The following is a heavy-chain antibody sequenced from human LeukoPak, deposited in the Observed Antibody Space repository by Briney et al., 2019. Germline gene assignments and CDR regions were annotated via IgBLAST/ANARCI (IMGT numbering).Heavy chain of an antibody. D-gene: IGHD3-10*01. CDR2: INHSGST. CDR1: GGSFSGYY. Sequence: SETLSLTCAVYGGSFSGYYWSWIRQPPGKGLEWIGEINHSGSTNYNPSLKSRVTISVDTSKNQFSLKLSSVTAVDTAVYYCARGSLSSGSYSFDYWGQGTLVTVSS. J-gene: IGHJ4*02. V-gene: IGHV4-34*01. CDR3: ARGSLSSGSYSFDY.